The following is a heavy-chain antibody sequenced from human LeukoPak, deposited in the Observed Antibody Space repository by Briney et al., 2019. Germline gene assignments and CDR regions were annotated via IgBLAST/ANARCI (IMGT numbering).Heavy chain of an antibody. CDR3: TRAPPLLRSRYYFDY. Sequence: SETLSLTCAVHGGSFSGYYWSWIRQPPGKGLEWTGEINHSGSTNYNPSLKSRVTISVDTSKNQFSLKLSSVTAADTAVYYCTRAPPLLRSRYYFDYWGQGTLVTVSS. J-gene: IGHJ4*02. CDR1: GGSFSGYY. V-gene: IGHV4-34*01. D-gene: IGHD3-22*01. CDR2: INHSGST.